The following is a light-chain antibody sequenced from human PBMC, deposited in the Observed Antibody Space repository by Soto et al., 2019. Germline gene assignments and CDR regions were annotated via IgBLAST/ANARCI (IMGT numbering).Light chain of an antibody. CDR2: DAS. Sequence: EIVLTQSPGTLSLSPGERATLSCRASQSVSSSYLAWYQQKPGQAPRLLLYDASSRATGIPDRFSGSGSGTDFTLTISSLEPEDFAVYYCQQYGSSPRTFGQGTKMEIK. V-gene: IGKV3-20*01. J-gene: IGKJ2*01. CDR3: QQYGSSPRT. CDR1: QSVSSSY.